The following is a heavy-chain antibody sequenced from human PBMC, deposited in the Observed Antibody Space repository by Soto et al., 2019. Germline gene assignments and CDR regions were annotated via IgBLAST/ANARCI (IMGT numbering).Heavy chain of an antibody. J-gene: IGHJ5*02. Sequence: ASVKVSCKASGYTYTSYYMHWVRQAHGQGLEWMGIINPSGGSTSYAQKFQGRVTMTRDTSTSTVYMELSSLRSEDTAVYYCARDRGYSYGWNWFDPWGQGTLVTVSS. CDR3: ARDRGYSYGWNWFDP. D-gene: IGHD5-18*01. V-gene: IGHV1-46*01. CDR2: INPSGGST. CDR1: GYTYTSYY.